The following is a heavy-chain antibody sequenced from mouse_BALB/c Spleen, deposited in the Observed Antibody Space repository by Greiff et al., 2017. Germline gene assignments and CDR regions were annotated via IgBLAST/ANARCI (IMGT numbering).Heavy chain of an antibody. V-gene: IGHV14-3*02. J-gene: IGHJ4*01. CDR2: IDPANGNT. CDR1: GFNIKDTY. Sequence: EVKLQESGAELVKPGASVKLSCTASGFNIKDTYMHWVKQRPEQGLEWIGRIDPANGNTKYDPKFQGKATITADTSSNTAYLQLSSLTSEDTAVYYCARGYYYAMDYWGQGTSVTVSS. CDR3: ARGYYYAMDY.